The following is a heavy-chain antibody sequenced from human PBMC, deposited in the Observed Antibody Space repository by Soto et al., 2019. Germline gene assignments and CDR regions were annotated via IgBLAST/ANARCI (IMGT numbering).Heavy chain of an antibody. CDR1: GYTFTSYA. CDR2: INAGNGNT. Sequence: VKVSCKASGYTFTSYAMHWVRQAPGQRLEWMGWINAGNGNTKYSQKFQGRVTITRDTSASTAYMELSSLRSEDTAVYYCARYCSSTSCYEAFDYWGQGTLVTVSS. V-gene: IGHV1-3*01. J-gene: IGHJ4*02. D-gene: IGHD2-2*01. CDR3: ARYCSSTSCYEAFDY.